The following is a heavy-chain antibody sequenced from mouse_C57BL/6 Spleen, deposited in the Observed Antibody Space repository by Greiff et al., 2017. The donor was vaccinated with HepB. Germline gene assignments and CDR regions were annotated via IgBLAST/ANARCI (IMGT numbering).Heavy chain of an antibody. CDR2: IYPGDGDT. D-gene: IGHD1-1*02. J-gene: IGHJ2*01. CDR3: ARGGDYGGGSHYDD. Sequence: VQLQESGPELVKPGASVKISCKASGYAFSSSWMNWVKQRPGKGLEWIGRIYPGDGDTNYNGKFKGKATLTADKSSSTAYMQLSSLTSEDSAVYYCARGGDYGGGSHYDDWGQGTTLTVSS. CDR1: GYAFSSSW. V-gene: IGHV1-82*01.